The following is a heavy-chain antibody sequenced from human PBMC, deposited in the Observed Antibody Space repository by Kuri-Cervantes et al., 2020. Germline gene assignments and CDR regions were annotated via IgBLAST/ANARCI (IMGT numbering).Heavy chain of an antibody. D-gene: IGHD2-2*01. V-gene: IGHV3-73*01. CDR2: IRSKANSYAT. J-gene: IGHJ6*03. CDR3: TRGTYCGSTSCYYYYYYMDV. Sequence: GESLKISCAASGFTFSGSTMHWVRQASGKGLEWVGRIRSKANSYATAYAASVNDRFTISRDDSKNTAYLQMNSLKTEDTAVYYCTRGTYCGSTSCYYYYYYMDVWGTGTTVTVSS. CDR1: GFTFSGST.